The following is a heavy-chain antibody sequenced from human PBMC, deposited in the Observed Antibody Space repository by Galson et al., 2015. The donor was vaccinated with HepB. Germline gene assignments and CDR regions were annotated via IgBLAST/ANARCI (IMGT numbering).Heavy chain of an antibody. V-gene: IGHV1-2*02. CDR1: GYTFTGYY. Sequence: SVKVSCKASGYTFTGYYMHWVRQAPGQGLEWMGWINPNSGGTNYAQKFQGRVTMTRDTSISTAYMELSRLRSDDTAVYYCARGAPSSSWRYFQHWGQGTLVTVSS. CDR3: ARGAPSSSWRYFQH. D-gene: IGHD6-13*01. J-gene: IGHJ1*01. CDR2: INPNSGGT.